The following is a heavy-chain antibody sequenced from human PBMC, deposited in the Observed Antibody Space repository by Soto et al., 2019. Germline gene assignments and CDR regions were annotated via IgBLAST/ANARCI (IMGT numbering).Heavy chain of an antibody. CDR1: GFTFDDYG. J-gene: IGHJ4*02. Sequence: EVQLVESGGGVLRPGGSLRLSCAASGFTFDDYGMSWARQAPGKGLEWVSGVNWNGDSTGYADSVKGRFTISRDNAKYSLYLQMNSLRAEDTAFYYCVRGASLNFDYWGQGTLVTVSS. CDR2: VNWNGDST. CDR3: VRGASLNFDY. V-gene: IGHV3-20*04. D-gene: IGHD1-26*01.